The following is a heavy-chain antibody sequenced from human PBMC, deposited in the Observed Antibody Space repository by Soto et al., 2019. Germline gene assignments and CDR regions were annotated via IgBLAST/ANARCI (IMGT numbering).Heavy chain of an antibody. V-gene: IGHV4-34*01. CDR1: GGSFSGYY. CDR2: INHSGST. CDR3: ARGRHILTGYYRDLNYGMDV. D-gene: IGHD3-9*01. J-gene: IGHJ6*02. Sequence: QVQLQQWGAGLLKPSETLSLTCAVYGGSFSGYYWSWIRQPPGKGLEWIGEINHSGSTNYNPSLKSRVNISLATSKNQFSMKLSSVTAADTAVYYCARGRHILTGYYRDLNYGMDVWGQGTTLTVSS.